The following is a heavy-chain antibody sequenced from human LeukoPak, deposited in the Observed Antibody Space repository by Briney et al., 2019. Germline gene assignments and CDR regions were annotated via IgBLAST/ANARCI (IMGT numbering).Heavy chain of an antibody. V-gene: IGHV3-21*01. CDR2: ITSSSSYI. CDR3: ASSSWYDSPGVV. Sequence: GGSLRLSCAASGFTFSSYTMNWVRQAPGKGLEWVSSITSSSSYIYYTDSVKGRFTISRDNAKNSLYLQMNSLRAEDTAVYYCASSSWYDSPGVVWGKGTTVTVSS. D-gene: IGHD6-13*01. J-gene: IGHJ6*04. CDR1: GFTFSSYT.